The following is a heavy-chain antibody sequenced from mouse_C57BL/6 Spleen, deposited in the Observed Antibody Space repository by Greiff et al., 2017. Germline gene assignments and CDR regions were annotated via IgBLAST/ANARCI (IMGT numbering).Heavy chain of an antibody. D-gene: IGHD2-4*01. J-gene: IGHJ3*01. CDR2: IYPRSGNT. CDR3: ARKDYERGY. CDR1: GYTFTSYG. Sequence: VQRVESGAELARPGASVQLSCKASGYTFTSYGISWVKQRTGQGLEGIGEIYPRSGNTYYNEKFKGKATLTADKSSSTAYMGLRSLTSEDSAVYFCARKDYERGYWGQGTLVTVSA. V-gene: IGHV1-81*01.